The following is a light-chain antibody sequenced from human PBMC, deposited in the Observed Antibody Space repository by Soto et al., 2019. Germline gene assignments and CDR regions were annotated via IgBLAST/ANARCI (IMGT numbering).Light chain of an antibody. CDR1: QTVGKNY. Sequence: ELVLTQSPVTLSVSPVEVSSLSCRASQTVGKNYLAWYQQRPGQAPRLLIHGASSRATGIPDRFSGSGSGTEFTLTIGRVEPEDFAVYYCQQYASLPRTFGQGTKVDNK. CDR2: GAS. CDR3: QQYASLPRT. J-gene: IGKJ1*01. V-gene: IGKV3-20*01.